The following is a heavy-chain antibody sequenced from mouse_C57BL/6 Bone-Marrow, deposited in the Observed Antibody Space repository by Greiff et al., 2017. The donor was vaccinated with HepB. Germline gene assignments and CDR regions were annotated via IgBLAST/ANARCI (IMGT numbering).Heavy chain of an antibody. CDR2: IWSGGST. D-gene: IGHD2-5*01. V-gene: IGHV2-2*01. CDR1: GFSLTSYG. Sequence: VMLVESGPGLVQPSQSLSITCTVSGFSLTSYGVHWVRQSPGKGLEWLGVIWSGGSTDYNAAFISRLSISKDNSKSQVFFKMNSLQADDTAIYYCARTYYSNNYAMDYWGQGTSVTVSS. J-gene: IGHJ4*01. CDR3: ARTYYSNNYAMDY.